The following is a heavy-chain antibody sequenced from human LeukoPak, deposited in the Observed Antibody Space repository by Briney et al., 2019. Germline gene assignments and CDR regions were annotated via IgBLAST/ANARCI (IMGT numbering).Heavy chain of an antibody. CDR1: GFTFSSYA. J-gene: IGHJ4*02. CDR3: AKFRSGELLFFDSGYFDY. D-gene: IGHD3-10*01. Sequence: PGGSLRLSCAASGFTFSSYAMSWVRQAPGKGLEWVSAISGSGGSTYYADSVKGRFTISRDNSKNTLYLQMNSLRAEDTAVYYCAKFRSGELLFFDSGYFDYWGQGTLVTVSS. V-gene: IGHV3-23*01. CDR2: ISGSGGST.